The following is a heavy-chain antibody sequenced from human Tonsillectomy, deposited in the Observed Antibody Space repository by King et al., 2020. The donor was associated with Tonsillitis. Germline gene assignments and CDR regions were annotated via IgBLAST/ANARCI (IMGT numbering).Heavy chain of an antibody. Sequence: VQLVESGGGVVQPGGSLRLSCAASGFPFSKYGIYWVRQAPGKGPEGVTSIGNDGERKYYGDSVKGRFTISRDNSKNTIYVQMNGLTVEDTAVYYCAKGVRAYYSDTYDALEMWGQGTMVTVSS. D-gene: IGHD4-17*01. V-gene: IGHV3-30*02. CDR3: AKGVRAYYSDTYDALEM. CDR1: GFPFSKYG. CDR2: IGNDGERK. J-gene: IGHJ3*02.